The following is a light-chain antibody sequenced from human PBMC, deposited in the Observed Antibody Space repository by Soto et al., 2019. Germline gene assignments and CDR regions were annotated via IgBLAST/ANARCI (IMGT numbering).Light chain of an antibody. Sequence: IQMTQSPSSLSASVGDRVTMTCRASQGIRKDLAWYQQKPGKAPKLLIYATSSLQSGVPSRFSGSGSGRDFTLTISSLQPEDFATYYCQQYNSYSRTFGQGTKVDIK. CDR3: QQYNSYSRT. CDR1: QGIRKD. CDR2: ATS. J-gene: IGKJ1*01. V-gene: IGKV1-16*01.